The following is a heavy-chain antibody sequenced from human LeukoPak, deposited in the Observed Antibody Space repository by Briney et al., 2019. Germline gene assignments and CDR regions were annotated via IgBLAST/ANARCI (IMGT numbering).Heavy chain of an antibody. D-gene: IGHD1-1*01. CDR1: GFTFSSYS. CDR3: ARDPRTVQI. CDR2: ISGNGRDI. Sequence: GGSLRLSCAASGFTFSSYSMNWVRQAPGRGLEGLSYISGNGRDIQYADSVKGRFTISRDNAKNFLSLQMDSLRVEDTAIYYCARDPRTVQIWGQGTLVTVSS. J-gene: IGHJ4*02. V-gene: IGHV3-21*05.